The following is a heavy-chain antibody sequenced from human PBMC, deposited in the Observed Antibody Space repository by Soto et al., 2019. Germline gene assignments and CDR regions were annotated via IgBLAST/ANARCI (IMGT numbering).Heavy chain of an antibody. CDR3: AKSGVVVTSGFDY. CDR2: ISYDGSNK. J-gene: IGHJ4*02. CDR1: GFTFSSYG. D-gene: IGHD2-21*02. V-gene: IGHV3-30*18. Sequence: GGSLRLSCAASGFTFSSYGMHWVRQAPGKGLEWVAVISYDGSNKYYADSVKGRFTISRDNSKNTLYLQMNSLRAEDTAVYYCAKSGVVVTSGFDYWGQGTLVTVSS.